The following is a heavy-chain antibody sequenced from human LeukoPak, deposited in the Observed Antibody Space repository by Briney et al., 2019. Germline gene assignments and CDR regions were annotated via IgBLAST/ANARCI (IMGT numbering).Heavy chain of an antibody. CDR1: GGTFSSYA. CDR3: AGGAYYYDSSGTFDY. D-gene: IGHD3-22*01. Sequence: SVKVSCKSSGGTFSSYAISWVRQAPGQGLEWMGGIIPIFGTANYAQKFQGRVTITADESTSTAYMELSSLRSEDTAVYYCAGGAYYYDSSGTFDYWGQGTLVTVSS. J-gene: IGHJ4*02. CDR2: IIPIFGTA. V-gene: IGHV1-69*01.